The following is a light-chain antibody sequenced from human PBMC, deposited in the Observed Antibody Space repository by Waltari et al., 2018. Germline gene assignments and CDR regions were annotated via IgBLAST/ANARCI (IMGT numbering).Light chain of an antibody. V-gene: IGKV1-9*01. Sequence: DIQLTQSPSFLSASVGDRVTITCRASQGINIYLAWYQKKRGKAPKPLIYAASTLQSGVPSRFSGSGSGTEFTLTISSLQPEDFATYYCQQLNSYPVTFGQGTKLEIK. CDR1: QGINIY. CDR2: AAS. J-gene: IGKJ2*01. CDR3: QQLNSYPVT.